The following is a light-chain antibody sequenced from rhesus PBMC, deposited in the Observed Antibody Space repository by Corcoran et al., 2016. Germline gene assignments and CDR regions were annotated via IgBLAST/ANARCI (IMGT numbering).Light chain of an antibody. J-gene: IGKJ2*01. CDR2: KAS. Sequence: DIQMTQSPSSLSAFVGDRVTNTCRASENVNNYLNWDQQKPGKAPKILIYKASTLQSGVPSRFSGSGSGTDYTFTISSLKPADFATYYCQHGCCTPYSFGQGTKVEIK. CDR3: QHGCCTPYS. V-gene: IGKV1-74*01. CDR1: ENVNNY.